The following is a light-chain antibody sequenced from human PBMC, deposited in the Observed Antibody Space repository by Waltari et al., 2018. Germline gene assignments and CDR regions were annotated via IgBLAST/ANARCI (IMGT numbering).Light chain of an antibody. CDR2: GAS. J-gene: IGKJ4*01. Sequence: EIVLTQSPGPLSVSPGERVTVSCRASQTITGSWLTWYHQKPGQAPRLLIYGASNRAPGIPDRFSGSWSGTDFTLTISRLEPEDSAVYYCQQYDGSVVTFGGGTKVEIK. V-gene: IGKV3-20*01. CDR1: QTITGSW. CDR3: QQYDGSVVT.